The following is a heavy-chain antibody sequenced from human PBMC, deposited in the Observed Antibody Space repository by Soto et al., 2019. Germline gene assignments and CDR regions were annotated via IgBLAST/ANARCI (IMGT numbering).Heavy chain of an antibody. CDR3: ARGWDANS. D-gene: IGHD6-19*01. J-gene: IGHJ4*02. Sequence: QVLMHESGPGLVKPSETLSLTCTVSGASVSSGNQYWSWIRQPPGKRLEWIGFIYNSVITNYSPSLKSRVSISADTSRIQFSLKMSSVTAADTAVYYCARGWDANSWGQGALVTVSS. CDR1: GASVSSGNQY. V-gene: IGHV4-61*01. CDR2: IYNSVIT.